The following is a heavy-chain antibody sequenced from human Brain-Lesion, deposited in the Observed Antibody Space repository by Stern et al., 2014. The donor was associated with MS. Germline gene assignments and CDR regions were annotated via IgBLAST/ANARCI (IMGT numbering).Heavy chain of an antibody. J-gene: IGHJ4*02. V-gene: IGHV1-24*01. Sequence: QVQLVQSGAEVKKPGASVKVSCKVSGYTFTELSMHWVRQAPRKGLEWMGGFDPEDGETIYAQKFQGRVTMTEDTSTDLAYIERSRLGSEDTAVYYCATLSPGAGGNYYRHFDYWGQGTLVTVSS. CDR1: GYTFTELS. CDR3: ATLSPGAGGNYYRHFDY. CDR2: FDPEDGET. D-gene: IGHD1-26*01.